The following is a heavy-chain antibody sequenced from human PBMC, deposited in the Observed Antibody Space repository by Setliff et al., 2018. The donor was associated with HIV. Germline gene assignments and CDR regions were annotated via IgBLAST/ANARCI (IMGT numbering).Heavy chain of an antibody. D-gene: IGHD3-16*01. V-gene: IGHV4-4*07. J-gene: IGHJ3*01. CDR3: ARDDGGYNYAEAFDV. Sequence: KPSETLSLTCTVSGGSISGFYWNWIRQSAGKGLQWIGRIYDSGSTKYNPSLRSRVTISIDTSKNQFSLNLRSVTAADTAVYYCARDDGGYNYAEAFDVWGQGTVVTVSS. CDR1: GGSISGFY. CDR2: IYDSGST.